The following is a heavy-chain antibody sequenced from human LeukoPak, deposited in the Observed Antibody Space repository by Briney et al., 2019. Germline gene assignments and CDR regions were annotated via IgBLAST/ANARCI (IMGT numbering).Heavy chain of an antibody. V-gene: IGHV3-48*01. D-gene: IGHD6-6*01. CDR3: ARGWQYSKDSEGFDY. J-gene: IGHJ4*02. CDR1: GFTFNGYS. Sequence: GGSLRLYCAASGFTFNGYSMNWLRQAPGMELEWFSYITSSSNTIYYADSVQGRLTISRDKGKTSLYLQRHSLRADDMSVYSCARGWQYSKDSEGFDYWGEGTLVTVSS. CDR2: ITSSSNTI.